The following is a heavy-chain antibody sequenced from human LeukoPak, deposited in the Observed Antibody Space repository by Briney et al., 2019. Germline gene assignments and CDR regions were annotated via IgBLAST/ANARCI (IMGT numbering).Heavy chain of an antibody. CDR2: ITSSGTYI. V-gene: IGHV3-21*01. Sequence: PGGSLRLSCAASGFTFNNYNMNWVRQAPGKALEWVSSITSSGTYIFYADSVKGRFTISRDNAKNSLYLQMNSLRAEDTAVYYCAREVPLAAAGTRGTYWGQGTLVTVSS. D-gene: IGHD6-13*01. CDR1: GFTFNNYN. J-gene: IGHJ4*02. CDR3: AREVPLAAAGTRGTY.